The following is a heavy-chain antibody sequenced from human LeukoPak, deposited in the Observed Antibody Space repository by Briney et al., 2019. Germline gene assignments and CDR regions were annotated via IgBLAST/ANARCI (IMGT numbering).Heavy chain of an antibody. V-gene: IGHV3-33*01. Sequence: PGRSLRLSCAASGFIFSNYGMHWVRQAPGKGLEWVAVIWYDGTSKYYADSVKGRFTISRDNSKNTLYLQMSSLRAEDTAVYYCARAPYYGDYGDYWGQGTLVTVSS. CDR2: IWYDGTSK. CDR3: ARAPYYGDYGDY. J-gene: IGHJ4*02. D-gene: IGHD3-3*01. CDR1: GFIFSNYG.